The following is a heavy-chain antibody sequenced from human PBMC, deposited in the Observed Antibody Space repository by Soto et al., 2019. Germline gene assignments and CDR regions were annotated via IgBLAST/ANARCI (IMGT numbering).Heavy chain of an antibody. D-gene: IGHD2-21*01. J-gene: IGHJ6*02. V-gene: IGHV1-69-2*01. CDR3: ATTTAVIVAQGPMDV. Sequence: EVQLVQSGAEVKKPGATVKISWKVSGFKFIDYYLYWVQQAPGKALEWMGRVDPEDGETVYSEKFQGRLTITADTSRDIAHMELSGLRSEDTAVYFCATTTAVIVAQGPMDVWGQGTTVIVSS. CDR1: GFKFIDYY. CDR2: VDPEDGET.